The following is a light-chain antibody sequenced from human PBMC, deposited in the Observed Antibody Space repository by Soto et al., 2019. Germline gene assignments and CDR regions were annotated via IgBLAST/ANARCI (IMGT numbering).Light chain of an antibody. CDR3: QEYGVVPR. Sequence: DMQMTQSPSSLSASVGDRVTITCQASQDVKTYLNWYQQKPGKVPKLLIYDASKLEAEVPSRFRGSGSGTDFTLTITSLQPEDTATYYCQEYGVVPRFGPGTKLNIK. J-gene: IGKJ3*01. CDR1: QDVKTY. CDR2: DAS. V-gene: IGKV1-33*01.